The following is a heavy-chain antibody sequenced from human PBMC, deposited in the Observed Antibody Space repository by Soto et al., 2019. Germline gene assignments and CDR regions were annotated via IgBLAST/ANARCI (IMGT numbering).Heavy chain of an antibody. CDR1: GFSCSNVW. V-gene: IGHV3-15*01. D-gene: IGHD3-16*01. CDR3: SNDHTRNAFDV. J-gene: IGHJ3*01. Sequence: EVQLVESGGGLLMPGGSLRLSCAASGFSCSNVWMAWVRQAPGKGLEWLGRIRSKREGVTTEYVAPVKGRVTIKRDESENTLSLRINSLKTENTAMYFCSNDHTRNAFDVWGHGTMVTVPS. CDR2: IRSKREGVTT.